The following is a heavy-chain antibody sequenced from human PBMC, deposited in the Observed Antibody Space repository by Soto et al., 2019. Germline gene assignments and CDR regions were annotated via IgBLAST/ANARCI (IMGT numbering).Heavy chain of an antibody. CDR1: GGSISGGGYY. CDR2: IYYSGST. V-gene: IGHV4-31*03. CDR3: ARGHCTMAKIDY. J-gene: IGHJ4*02. Sequence: QVQLQESGPGLVEPSQTLSLTCTVSGGSISGGGYYWSLSRQQTGKGLEWIGYIYYSGSTYYNPSPKGRFNISVDTSNNQFSLKLSSVTAADTAVYYWARGHCTMAKIDYWGQGTLSTVSS. D-gene: IGHD3-10*01.